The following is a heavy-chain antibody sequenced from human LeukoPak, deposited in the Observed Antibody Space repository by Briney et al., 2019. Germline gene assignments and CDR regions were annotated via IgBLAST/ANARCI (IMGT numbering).Heavy chain of an antibody. V-gene: IGHV1-2*02. D-gene: IGHD2-2*01. CDR2: INPNCGGT. J-gene: IGHJ4*02. CDR1: GYTFTGYY. CDR3: ASTGVVPAAPYYFDY. Sequence: ASVTVSCKASGYTFTGYYMHWVRQAPGQGLEWMGWINPNCGGTNYAQRFQGRVTMTRDTSISTAYMELSRLRSDDTAVYYCASTGVVPAAPYYFDYWGQGTLVTVSS.